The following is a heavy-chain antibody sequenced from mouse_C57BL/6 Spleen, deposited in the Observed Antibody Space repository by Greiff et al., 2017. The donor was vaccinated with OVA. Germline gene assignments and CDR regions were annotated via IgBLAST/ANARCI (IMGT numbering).Heavy chain of an antibody. Sequence: VQLQQPGAELVKPGASVKMSCKASGYTFTSYWITWVKQRPGQGLEWIGDIYPGSGSTNYNEKFKSKATLTVDTSSSTSYMQLSSLTSEDSAVYYCAIAIYYYGSSYYFDYWGQGTTLTVSS. CDR2: IYPGSGST. CDR1: GYTFTSYW. V-gene: IGHV1-55*01. CDR3: AIAIYYYGSSYYFDY. J-gene: IGHJ2*01. D-gene: IGHD1-1*01.